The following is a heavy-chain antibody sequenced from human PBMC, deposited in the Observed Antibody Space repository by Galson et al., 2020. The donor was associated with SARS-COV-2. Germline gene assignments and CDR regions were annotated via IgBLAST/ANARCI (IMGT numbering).Heavy chain of an antibody. J-gene: IGHJ6*02. D-gene: IGHD3-22*01. CDR1: GGSISSYY. Sequence: ETSETLSLTCTVSGGSISSYYWSWIRQPAGKGLEWIGRIYTSGSTNYNPSLKSRVTMSVDTSKNQFSLKLSSVTAADTAVYYCARDVSYYYDSSGYSYYYGMVVWGQGTTVTVSS. V-gene: IGHV4-4*07. CDR2: IYTSGST. CDR3: ARDVSYYYDSSGYSYYYGMVV.